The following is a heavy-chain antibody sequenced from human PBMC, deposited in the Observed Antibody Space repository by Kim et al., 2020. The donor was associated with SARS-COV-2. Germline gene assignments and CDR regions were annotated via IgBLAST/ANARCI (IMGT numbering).Heavy chain of an antibody. Sequence: ASVKVSCKASGYTFTSYAMHWVRQAPGQRLEWMGWINAGNGNTKYSQKFQGRVTITRDTSASTAYMELSSLRSEDTAVYYCARDEGEWLRPRPGYYYYGMDVWGQGTTVTVSS. CDR1: GYTFTSYA. CDR2: INAGNGNT. CDR3: ARDEGEWLRPRPGYYYYGMDV. V-gene: IGHV1-3*01. D-gene: IGHD5-12*01. J-gene: IGHJ6*02.